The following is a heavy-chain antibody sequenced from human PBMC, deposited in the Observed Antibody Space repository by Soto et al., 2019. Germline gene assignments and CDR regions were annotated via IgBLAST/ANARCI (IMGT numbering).Heavy chain of an antibody. CDR2: IYNGGST. Sequence: EVQLVESGGGLVQPGGSLRLSCAASGFTVSSNYMSWVRQAPGKGLEWVSVIYNGGSTYYADSVKGRITTSRDNSKNTLDLQMNSLRAEDTAVYYCARNSGYDPYYYYMDVWGKGTTVTVSS. J-gene: IGHJ6*03. CDR1: GFTVSSNY. V-gene: IGHV3-66*01. CDR3: ARNSGYDPYYYYMDV. D-gene: IGHD5-12*01.